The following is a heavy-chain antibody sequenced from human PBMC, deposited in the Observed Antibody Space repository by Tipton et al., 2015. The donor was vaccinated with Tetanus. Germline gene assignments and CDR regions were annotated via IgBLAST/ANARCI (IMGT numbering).Heavy chain of an antibody. CDR3: ARRSLTNYGLDV. D-gene: IGHD1-1*01. CDR2: INPDGRRT. J-gene: IGHJ6*02. V-gene: IGHV3-74*01. Sequence: GSLRLSCAASGFNFKTLGINWVRQAPGKGLVWISRINPDGRRTNYADSVKGRFTISRDHAKNTVYLQMNSLRAEDTAVYFCARRSLTNYGLDVWGQGTPVTVSS. CDR1: GFNFKTLG.